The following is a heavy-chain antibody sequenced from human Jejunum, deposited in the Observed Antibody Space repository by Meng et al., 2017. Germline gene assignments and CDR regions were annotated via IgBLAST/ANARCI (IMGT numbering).Heavy chain of an antibody. Sequence: QVKLQQWGAGRLKHSEPLSLTCAVDGGAIGDHYWPWIRQPPAKGLEWCGAINDSGSTNYNPSLKSRVTISVDTSKSQFYLRVSSVTAAVTAVYYCARGNEYSNYGADFWGQGTLVTVSS. CDR1: GGAIGDHY. CDR2: INDSGST. V-gene: IGHV4-34*01. J-gene: IGHJ4*02. CDR3: ARGNEYSNYGADF. D-gene: IGHD4-11*01.